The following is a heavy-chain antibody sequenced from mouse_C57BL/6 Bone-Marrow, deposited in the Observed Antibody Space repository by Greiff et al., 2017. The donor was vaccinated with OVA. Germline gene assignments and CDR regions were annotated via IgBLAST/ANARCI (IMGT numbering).Heavy chain of an antibody. CDR2: IDPEDGGT. V-gene: IGHV14-2*01. CDR3: ARITTVVAYAMDY. Sequence: EVQLQQSGAELVKPGASVKLSCTASGFNIKDYYMHWVKQRTEQGLEWIGRIDPEDGGTKYAAKFQGKATITADTSSNTAYMQRSSLTSEDTAVYYCARITTVVAYAMDYWGQGTSVTVSS. CDR1: GFNIKDYY. J-gene: IGHJ4*01. D-gene: IGHD1-1*01.